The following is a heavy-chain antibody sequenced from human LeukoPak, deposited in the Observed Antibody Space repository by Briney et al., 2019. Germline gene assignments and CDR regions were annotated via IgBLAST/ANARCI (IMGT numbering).Heavy chain of an antibody. CDR3: ARGPYYYDSSGYYPEY. CDR2: INAGNGNT. J-gene: IGHJ4*02. V-gene: IGHV1-3*01. D-gene: IGHD3-22*01. Sequence: ASVKVSCKASGYTSTSYAMHWVRQAPGQRLEWMGWINAGNGNTKYSQKFQGRVTITRDTSASTAYMELSSLRSEDTAVYYSARGPYYYDSSGYYPEYWGQGTLVTVSS. CDR1: GYTSTSYA.